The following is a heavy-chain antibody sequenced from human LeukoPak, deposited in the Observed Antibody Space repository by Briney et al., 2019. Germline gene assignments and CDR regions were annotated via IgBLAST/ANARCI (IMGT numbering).Heavy chain of an antibody. CDR3: ASTGVVVTASDY. Sequence: GGSLRLSCAASEFTLSTYAMNWVRQAPGKGLEWVSYISSSGSTIYYADSVKGRFTISRDNAKNSLYLQMNSLRAEDTAVYYCASTGVVVTASDYWGQGTLVTVSS. V-gene: IGHV3-48*03. CDR1: EFTLSTYA. D-gene: IGHD2-21*02. CDR2: ISSSGSTI. J-gene: IGHJ4*02.